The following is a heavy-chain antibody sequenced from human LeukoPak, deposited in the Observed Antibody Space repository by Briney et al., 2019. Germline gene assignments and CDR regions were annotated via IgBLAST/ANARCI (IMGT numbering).Heavy chain of an antibody. Sequence: GGSLRLSCAASGFSFSSYWMTWVRQAPGKGLEWVANIKQDGSEKYCVDSVKGRFTISRDNAKNSLYLQMNSLRAEDTAVYYCARGRSGLDYWGQGALVTVSS. V-gene: IGHV3-7*04. CDR2: IKQDGSEK. CDR1: GFSFSSYW. J-gene: IGHJ4*02. CDR3: ARGRSGLDY. D-gene: IGHD3-10*01.